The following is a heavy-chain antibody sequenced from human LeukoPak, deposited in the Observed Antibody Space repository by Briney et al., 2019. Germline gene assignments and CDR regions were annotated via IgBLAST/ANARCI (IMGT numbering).Heavy chain of an antibody. CDR1: GYTFTGYY. V-gene: IGHV1-2*02. J-gene: IGHJ5*02. D-gene: IGHD1-26*01. CDR3: VRDNTIVGASNWFDP. CDR2: INPNSGDT. Sequence: ASVKVSCKASGYTFTGYYMHWVRQAPGQGLEWMGWINPNSGDTNYAQKFQGRVTMTRDTSISTAYMELSRLRSDDTAVYYCVRDNTIVGASNWFDPWGQGTLVTVSS.